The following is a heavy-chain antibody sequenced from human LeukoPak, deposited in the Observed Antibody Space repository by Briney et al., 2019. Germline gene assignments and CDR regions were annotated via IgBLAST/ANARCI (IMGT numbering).Heavy chain of an antibody. CDR3: ARGAPYCTNGVCEFDP. CDR2: ISAYNGNT. CDR1: GYTFTSYG. Sequence: GASVKVSCKASGYTFTSYGISWVRQAPGQGLEWMGWISAYNGNTNYAQKLQGRVTITTDTSTSTAYMELRSLRSDDTAVYYCARGAPYCTNGVCEFDPWGQGTLVTVSS. V-gene: IGHV1-18*01. D-gene: IGHD2-8*01. J-gene: IGHJ5*02.